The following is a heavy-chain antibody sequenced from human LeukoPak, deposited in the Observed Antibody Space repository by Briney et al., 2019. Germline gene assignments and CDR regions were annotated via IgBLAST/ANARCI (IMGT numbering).Heavy chain of an antibody. V-gene: IGHV5-51*01. J-gene: IGHJ4*02. CDR2: IYAGDSDS. CDR3: ARGPGRFYGSGSLYYFDY. CDR1: GYSFTNYW. Sequence: GESLKISCKVSGYSFTNYWIGWVRQMPGKGLEWMGIIYAGDSDSRYSPSFQGQVTISADKSISTAYLQWSSLKASDTAMYYCARGPGRFYGSGSLYYFDYWGQGTLVTVSS. D-gene: IGHD3-10*01.